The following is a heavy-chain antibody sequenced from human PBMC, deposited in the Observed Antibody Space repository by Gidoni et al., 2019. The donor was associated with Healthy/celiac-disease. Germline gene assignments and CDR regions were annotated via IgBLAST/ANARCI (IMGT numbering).Heavy chain of an antibody. CDR3: ARVFGYCSSTSCTSYYFDY. V-gene: IGHV1-69*01. CDR2: ISPIFGTA. J-gene: IGHJ4*02. CDR1: GCTFSSYA. D-gene: IGHD2-2*01. Sequence: QVQLVQSGAEVKKPGSSVKVSCKASGCTFSSYAIRWVRQAPGQGLAWMGGISPIFGTANYAQKFQGRVTITADESTSTAYMELSSLRSEDTAVYYCARVFGYCSSTSCTSYYFDYWGQGTLVTVSS.